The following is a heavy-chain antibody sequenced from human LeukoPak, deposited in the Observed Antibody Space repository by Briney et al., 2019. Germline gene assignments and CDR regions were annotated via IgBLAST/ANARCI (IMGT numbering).Heavy chain of an antibody. V-gene: IGHV3-21*06. CDR1: GFTFSSYA. J-gene: IGHJ4*02. CDR2: ISGRSADI. CDR3: ARVASNYDFDY. Sequence: GGSLRLSCAASGFTFSSYAMNWVRQAPGKGLEWVSSISGRSADIYYADSVKGRFTISRDNAKNSVFLQMNNLRVEDTAIYYCARVASNYDFDYWGQGTLVTVSS. D-gene: IGHD4-11*01.